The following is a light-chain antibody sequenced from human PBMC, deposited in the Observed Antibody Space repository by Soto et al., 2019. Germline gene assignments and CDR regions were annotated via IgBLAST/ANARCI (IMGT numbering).Light chain of an antibody. CDR3: QQYAYSPRT. Sequence: EIVLTQSPVTLSLSPGERSTLSCRASQSVSSSYLAWYQQKPGQAPRLLIYGVSTRAPGIPDRFSGSASETDFTLTISRLEPEDFAVYYCQQYAYSPRTFGQGTKVDIK. V-gene: IGKV3-20*01. J-gene: IGKJ1*01. CDR2: GVS. CDR1: QSVSSSY.